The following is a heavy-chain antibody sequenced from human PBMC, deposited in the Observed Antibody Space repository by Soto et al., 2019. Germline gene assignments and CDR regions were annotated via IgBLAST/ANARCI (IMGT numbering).Heavy chain of an antibody. D-gene: IGHD2-15*01. V-gene: IGHV3-30*04. CDR3: ARESGYCSGGSCYSQAFDI. J-gene: IGHJ3*02. CDR1: AFTFSSYA. Sequence: QVQLVESGGGVVQPGRSLRLSCAASAFTFSSYARHWVRQAPGKGLEWVVVISYDGRNKYYADSVKGRFTISRDNSKNTLYLQMNSLRVEDTAVYYCARESGYCSGGSCYSQAFDIWGQGTMVTVSS. CDR2: ISYDGRNK.